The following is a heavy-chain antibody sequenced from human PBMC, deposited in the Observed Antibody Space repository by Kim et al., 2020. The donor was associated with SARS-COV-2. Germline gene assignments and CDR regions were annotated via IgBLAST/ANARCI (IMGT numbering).Heavy chain of an antibody. CDR2: INTNTGNP. J-gene: IGHJ4*02. Sequence: ASVKVSCKASGYTFTSYAMNWVRQAPGQGLEWMGWINTNTGNPTDAQGFTGRFVFSLDTSVSTAYLQISSLKAEDTAVYYCARGRITMVRGVISPAPIDYWGQGTLVTVSS. V-gene: IGHV7-4-1*02. D-gene: IGHD3-10*01. CDR1: GYTFTSYA. CDR3: ARGRITMVRGVISPAPIDY.